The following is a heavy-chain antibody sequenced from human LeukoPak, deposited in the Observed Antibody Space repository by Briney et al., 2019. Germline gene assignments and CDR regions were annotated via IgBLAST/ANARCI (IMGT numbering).Heavy chain of an antibody. D-gene: IGHD2-2*01. CDR1: GGTFSSYA. J-gene: IGHJ3*01. V-gene: IGHV1-69*05. Sequence: ASVKVSCKASGGTFSSYAISWVRQAPGQGLEWMGGIIPIFGTANYAQKFQGRVTITTDESTSTAYMELSSLRSEDTAVYYCASLVGTGVPGCCSSTSCYPRWGQGTMVTVSS. CDR3: ASLVGTGVPGCCSSTSCYPR. CDR2: IIPIFGTA.